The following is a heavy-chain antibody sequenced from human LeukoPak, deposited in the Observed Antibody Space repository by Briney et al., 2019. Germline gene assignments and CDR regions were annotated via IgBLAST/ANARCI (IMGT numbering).Heavy chain of an antibody. CDR2: ISGSGGST. CDR3: NSYVAGRGPFDY. D-gene: IGHD6-19*01. CDR1: GFTFSSYA. Sequence: GRSLRLSCAASGFTFSSYAMSWVRQAPGKGLEWVSAISGSGGSTYYADSVKGRFTISRDNSKNTLYLQMNSLRAEDTAVYYCNSYVAGRGPFDYWGQGTLVTVSS. J-gene: IGHJ4*02. V-gene: IGHV3-23*01.